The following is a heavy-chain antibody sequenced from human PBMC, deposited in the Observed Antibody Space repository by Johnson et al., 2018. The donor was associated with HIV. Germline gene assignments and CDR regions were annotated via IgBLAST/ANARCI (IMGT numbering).Heavy chain of an antibody. Sequence: VQLVESGGGVVQPGGSLRLSCAASGFTVSSNYMSWVRQAPGKGLEWVSVIYSGGSTYYADSVKGRFTISRDNSKNTLYLQMNSLRAEDTALYYCARGTYYYDTSGYLTRPRAFDVWGQGTTVTVSS. CDR3: ARGTYYYDTSGYLTRPRAFDV. CDR2: IYSGGST. V-gene: IGHV3-66*02. CDR1: GFTVSSNY. J-gene: IGHJ3*01. D-gene: IGHD3-22*01.